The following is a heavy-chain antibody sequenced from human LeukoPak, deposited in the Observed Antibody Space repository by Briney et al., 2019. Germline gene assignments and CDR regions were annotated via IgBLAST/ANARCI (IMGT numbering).Heavy chain of an antibody. Sequence: PGGSLRLSCAASVVTFSGYWMSWVRQAPGKGLEWVANIKQDGSEKYYVDSVKGRFTISRDNAKNSLYLQMNSLRAEDTAVYYCAREDGLLWFGELSDYFDYWGQGTLVTVSS. CDR1: VVTFSGYW. J-gene: IGHJ4*02. D-gene: IGHD3-10*01. CDR2: IKQDGSEK. CDR3: AREDGLLWFGELSDYFDY. V-gene: IGHV3-7*01.